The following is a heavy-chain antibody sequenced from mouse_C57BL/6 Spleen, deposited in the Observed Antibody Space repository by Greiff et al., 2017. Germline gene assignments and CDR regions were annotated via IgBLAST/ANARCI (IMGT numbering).Heavy chain of an antibody. J-gene: IGHJ2*01. Sequence: QVQLQQPGAELVMPGASVKLSFKASGYTFTSYWMHWVKQRPGQGLEWIGEIDPSDSYTNYNQKFKGKSTLTVDKSSSTAYMQLSSLTSEDSAVYYCARRGYGSLGYFDYWGQGTTLTVSS. CDR2: IDPSDSYT. V-gene: IGHV1-69*01. CDR1: GYTFTSYW. D-gene: IGHD1-1*01. CDR3: ARRGYGSLGYFDY.